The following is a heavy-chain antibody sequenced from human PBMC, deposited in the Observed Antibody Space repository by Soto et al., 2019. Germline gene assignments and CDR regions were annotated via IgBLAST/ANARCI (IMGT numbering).Heavy chain of an antibody. V-gene: IGHV1-69*01. Sequence: QVQLVQSGAEVKKPGSSVKVSCKASGGTFSSYAISWVRQAPGQGLEWMGGIIPIFGTANYAQKFQGRVTITAGESTSTAYMELSSLRSEGTAVYYCARDPVDSSSSVPNWFDPWGQGTLVTVSS. J-gene: IGHJ5*02. CDR1: GGTFSSYA. CDR3: ARDPVDSSSSVPNWFDP. CDR2: IIPIFGTA. D-gene: IGHD6-6*01.